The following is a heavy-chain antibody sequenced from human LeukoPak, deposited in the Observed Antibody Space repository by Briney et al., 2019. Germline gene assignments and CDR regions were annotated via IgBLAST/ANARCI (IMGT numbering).Heavy chain of an antibody. CDR3: ARAGGTYYYHMDV. CDR2: IYYSGST. J-gene: IGHJ6*03. Sequence: SETLSLTCTVSGGSISSYYWSWIRQPPGKGLEWIGYIYYSGSTNYNPSLKSRVTISVDTSKNQFSLKLSSVTAADTAVYYCARAGGTYYYHMDVWGKGTTVTISS. CDR1: GGSISSYY. D-gene: IGHD2-15*01. V-gene: IGHV4-59*01.